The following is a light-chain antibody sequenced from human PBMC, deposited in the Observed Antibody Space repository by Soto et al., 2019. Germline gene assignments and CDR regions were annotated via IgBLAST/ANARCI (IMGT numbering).Light chain of an antibody. V-gene: IGLV1-44*01. J-gene: IGLJ3*02. CDR3: AAWDDSLNGGV. Sequence: QSVLTQPPSASGTPGQRVTISCSGSSSNIGSNTVNWYQQLLGTAPKLLIYSNNQRPSGVPDRFSGSKSGTSASLAISGLQSEDEADYYCAAWDDSLNGGVFGGGTKLTVL. CDR2: SNN. CDR1: SSNIGSNT.